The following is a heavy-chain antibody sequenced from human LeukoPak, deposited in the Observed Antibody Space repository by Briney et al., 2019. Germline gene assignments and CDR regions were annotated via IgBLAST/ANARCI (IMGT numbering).Heavy chain of an antibody. D-gene: IGHD6-13*01. J-gene: IGHJ5*02. CDR2: ISSSSSYI. CDR3: ARDKAAAALRVNWFDP. V-gene: IGHV3-21*01. Sequence: PGGSLRLSCAASGFTFSSYSMNWVRQAPGKGLEWVSSISSSSSYIYYADSVKGRFTISRDNAKNSLYLQMNSLRAEDTAVYYCARDKAAAALRVNWFDPWGQGTLVTVSS. CDR1: GFTFSSYS.